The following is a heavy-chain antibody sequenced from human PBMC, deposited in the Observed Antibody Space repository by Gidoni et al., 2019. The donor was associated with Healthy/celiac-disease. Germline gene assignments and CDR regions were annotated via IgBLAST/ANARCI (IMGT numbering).Heavy chain of an antibody. CDR1: GCPFGRYA. V-gene: IGHV3-23*01. J-gene: IGHJ6*03. CDR3: GYCSSTSCYSGYYYYYMDV. Sequence: EVQLLESGGGLVQPGGSLRLSCAASGCPFGRYAISWVRQAPGKGLEWVSAISGSGGSTYYADSVKGRFTISRDNSKNTLYLQMNSLRAEDTAVYYCGYCSSTSCYSGYYYYYMDVWGKGTTVTVSS. CDR2: ISGSGGST. D-gene: IGHD2-2*02.